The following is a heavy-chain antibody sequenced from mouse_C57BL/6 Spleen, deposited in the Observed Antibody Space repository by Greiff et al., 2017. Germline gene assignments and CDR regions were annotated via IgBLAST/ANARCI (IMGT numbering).Heavy chain of an antibody. CDR2: ISYDGSN. V-gene: IGHV3-6*01. J-gene: IGHJ2*01. CDR3: ASSRREFDY. Sequence: EVKLMESGPGLVKPSQSLSLTCSVTGYSITSGYYWNWIRQFPGNKLEWMGYISYDGSNNYNPSLKNRISITRDTSKNQFFLKLNSVTTEDTATYYCASSRREFDYWGQGTTLTVSS. CDR1: GYSITSGYY.